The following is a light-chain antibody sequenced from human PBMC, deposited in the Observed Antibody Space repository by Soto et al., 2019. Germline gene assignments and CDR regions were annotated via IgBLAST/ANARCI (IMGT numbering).Light chain of an antibody. Sequence: EIVMTQSPATLSVSPGERATLSCRASQSVGSNLAWYQQKPGQAPRLLIYGASTRATGIPARFSGSGSGTEFTLTISSLQSEDFAIYYCQQYNNRPPDTFGQGTKLE. V-gene: IGKV3-15*01. CDR1: QSVGSN. J-gene: IGKJ2*01. CDR3: QQYNNRPPDT. CDR2: GAS.